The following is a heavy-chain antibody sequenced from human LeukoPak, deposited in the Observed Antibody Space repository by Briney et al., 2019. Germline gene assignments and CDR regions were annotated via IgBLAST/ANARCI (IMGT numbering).Heavy chain of an antibody. Sequence: PSETLSLTCTVSGGSLSSSSYYWGWIRQPPGKGLEWIGSIYYSGSTYYNPSLKSRVTISVDTSKNQFSLKLSSVTAADTAVYYCASPYCSSTSCYGWFDPWGQGTLVTVSS. CDR2: IYYSGST. CDR3: ASPYCSSTSCYGWFDP. V-gene: IGHV4-39*01. D-gene: IGHD2-2*01. CDR1: GGSLSSSSYY. J-gene: IGHJ5*02.